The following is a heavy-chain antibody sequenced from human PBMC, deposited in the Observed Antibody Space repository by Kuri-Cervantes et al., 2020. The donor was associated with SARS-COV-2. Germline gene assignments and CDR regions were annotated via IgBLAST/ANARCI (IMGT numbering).Heavy chain of an antibody. CDR3: ARHYVSGEYQLLYGWFDP. D-gene: IGHD2-2*02. V-gene: IGHV4-34*01. CDR2: IYYSGST. CDR1: GGSFSGYY. J-gene: IGHJ5*02. Sequence: SETLSLTCAVYGGSFSGYYWSWIRQPPGKGLEWIGSIYYSGSTYYNPSLKSRVTISVDTSKNQFSLKLSSVTAADTAVYYCARHYVSGEYQLLYGWFDPWGQGTLVTVSS.